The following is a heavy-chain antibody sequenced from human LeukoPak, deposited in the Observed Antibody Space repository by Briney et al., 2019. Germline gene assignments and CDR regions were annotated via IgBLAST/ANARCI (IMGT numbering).Heavy chain of an antibody. CDR3: ARTALVVPAAASFDY. J-gene: IGHJ4*02. CDR2: INPNSGGT. Sequence: GASVTVSCKASGYTFTGYYMHWVRQAPGQGLEWMGWINPNSGGTNYAQKFQGRVTMTRDTSISTAYMELSRLRSDDTAVYYCARTALVVPAAASFDYWGQGTLVTVSS. CDR1: GYTFTGYY. V-gene: IGHV1-2*02. D-gene: IGHD2-2*01.